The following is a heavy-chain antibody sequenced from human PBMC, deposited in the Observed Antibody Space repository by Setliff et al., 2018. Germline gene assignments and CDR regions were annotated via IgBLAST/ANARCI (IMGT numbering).Heavy chain of an antibody. CDR2: IYYRGDT. D-gene: IGHD1-1*01. CDR1: GASLNSGTYY. Sequence: PSETLSLTCTVSGASLNSGTYYWGWIRQPPGKGLEWIGRIYYRGDTYYNPSLKGRLTISVDTAQNQFSLRLTSVTAADTAVYYCARTGTYRYFDYRGQGALVTVSS. V-gene: IGHV4-39*01. J-gene: IGHJ4*02. CDR3: ARTGTYRYFDY.